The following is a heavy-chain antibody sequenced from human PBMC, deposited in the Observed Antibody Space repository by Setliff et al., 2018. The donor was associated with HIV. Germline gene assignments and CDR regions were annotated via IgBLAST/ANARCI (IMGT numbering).Heavy chain of an antibody. Sequence: PGGSLRLSCAASGFAFSFYAMNWVRQAPGKGLEWVSYISSSGSPIHYADSVKGRFTISRDNSKNTLYLQMNSLRAEDTAVYYCAKTLPTLYPPHDYYFAMDVWGQG. CDR1: GFAFSFYA. CDR3: AKTLPTLYPPHDYYFAMDV. V-gene: IGHV3-48*01. J-gene: IGHJ6*02. CDR2: ISSSGSPI. D-gene: IGHD2-15*01.